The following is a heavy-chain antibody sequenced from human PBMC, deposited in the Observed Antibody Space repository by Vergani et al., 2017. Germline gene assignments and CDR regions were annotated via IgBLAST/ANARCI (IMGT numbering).Heavy chain of an antibody. CDR3: ARGYRPYCSGGSCPFDY. D-gene: IGHD2-15*01. CDR2: IYYSGST. CDR1: GGSISSYY. V-gene: IGHV4-59*01. Sequence: QVQLQESGPGLVKPSETLSLTCTVSGGSISSYYWSWIRRPPGKGLGWIGYIYYSGSTNYNPSPKSRVTISVDTSKNQFSLKLSSVTAADTAVYYCARGYRPYCSGGSCPFDYWGQGTLVTVSS. J-gene: IGHJ4*02.